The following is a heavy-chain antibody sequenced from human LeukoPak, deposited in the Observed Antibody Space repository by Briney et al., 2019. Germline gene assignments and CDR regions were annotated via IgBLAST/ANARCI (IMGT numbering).Heavy chain of an antibody. V-gene: IGHV1-69*05. Sequence: GASVKVSCKASGGTFSGYAISWVRQAPGQGLEWMGGIIPIFGTANYAQKFQGRVTITTDESTSTAYMELSSLRSEDTAVYYCARAFSSYGSGSYFSYWGQGTLVTVSS. CDR2: IIPIFGTA. CDR1: GGTFSGYA. CDR3: ARAFSSYGSGSYFSY. J-gene: IGHJ4*02. D-gene: IGHD3-10*01.